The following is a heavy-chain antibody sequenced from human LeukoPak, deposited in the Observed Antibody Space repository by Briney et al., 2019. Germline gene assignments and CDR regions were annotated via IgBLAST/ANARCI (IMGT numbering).Heavy chain of an antibody. CDR3: AKPHFDD. Sequence: PGGSLRLSCAGSGFSFSSYGMHWVRQAPGKGLEWMAFIRSDGGNKYYADSVKGRFTISRDNSKNTLYLQMNSLRAGDTAVYYCAKPHFDDWGQGTLVTVSS. J-gene: IGHJ4*02. CDR1: GFSFSSYG. CDR2: IRSDGGNK. V-gene: IGHV3-30*02.